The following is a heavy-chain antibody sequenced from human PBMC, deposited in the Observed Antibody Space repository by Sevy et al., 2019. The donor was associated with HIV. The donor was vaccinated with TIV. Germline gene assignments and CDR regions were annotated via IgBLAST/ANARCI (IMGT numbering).Heavy chain of an antibody. Sequence: SGSLRLSCAASGFTFSKYSMSWVRQPPGKGLEWVSTLSFGCGEINYADSVKGRFTISRHNSKSSVYLQMNNLRPEDTAVHYCAREGCTKPHDYWGQGTLVSVSS. CDR1: GFTFSKYS. CDR3: AREGCTKPHDY. D-gene: IGHD2-8*01. V-gene: IGHV3-23*01. J-gene: IGHJ4*02. CDR2: LSFGCGEI.